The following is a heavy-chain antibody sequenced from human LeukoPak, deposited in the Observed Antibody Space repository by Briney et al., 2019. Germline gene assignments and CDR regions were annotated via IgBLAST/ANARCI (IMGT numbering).Heavy chain of an antibody. CDR1: GFTFSSYW. CDR3: ARGSMVRGETDP. J-gene: IGHJ5*02. V-gene: IGHV3-7*01. CDR2: IKQDGSEK. D-gene: IGHD3-10*01. Sequence: GGSLRLSCVASGFTFSSYWMSWVRQAPGKGLEWVANIKQDGSEKYYVDSVKGRFTISRDNAKNSLYLQMNSLRAEDTAVYYCARGSMVRGETDPWGQGTLVTVSS.